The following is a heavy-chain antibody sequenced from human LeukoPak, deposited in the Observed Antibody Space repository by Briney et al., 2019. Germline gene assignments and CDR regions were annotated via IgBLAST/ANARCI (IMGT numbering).Heavy chain of an antibody. CDR2: ISYDGSNK. CDR3: ATGNSGYSYGSWRAVAGTFDY. Sequence: GGSLRLSCAASGFTFSSYGMHWVRQAPDKGLEWVAVISYDGSNKYYADSVKGRFTISRDNSKNTLYLQMNSLRAEDTAVYYCATGNSGYSYGSWRAVAGTFDYWGQGTLVTVSS. D-gene: IGHD5-18*01. CDR1: GFTFSSYG. V-gene: IGHV3-30*03. J-gene: IGHJ4*02.